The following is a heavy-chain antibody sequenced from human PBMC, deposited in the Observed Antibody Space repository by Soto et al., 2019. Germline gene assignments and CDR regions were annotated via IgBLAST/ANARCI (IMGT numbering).Heavy chain of an antibody. V-gene: IGHV3-30*03. Sequence: QVQLVESGGGVVQPGRSLRLSCAASGFTFSSYGMHWVRQAPGKGLEWVAVISYDGSNKYYADSVKGRFTISRDNSKNPLYLQMNSLRAEDTAVYYCASRFPNDYGDYVDAFDIWGQGTMVTVSS. CDR2: ISYDGSNK. D-gene: IGHD4-17*01. CDR1: GFTFSSYG. CDR3: ASRFPNDYGDYVDAFDI. J-gene: IGHJ3*02.